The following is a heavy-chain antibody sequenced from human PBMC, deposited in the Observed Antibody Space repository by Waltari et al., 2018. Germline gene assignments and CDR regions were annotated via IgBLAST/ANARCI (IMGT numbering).Heavy chain of an antibody. Sequence: HITLKHSGPTLVKPTQTLTLTCTFPGLPLSTRGAGVGWIRQPPRKALEWLALIYWNDDKRYMASLKSWLNIHNDTYTHQVVLTVTHMGPVDTGTYYCALSIVGVVIHTMNYFFGYRAQRTQVTDSS. CDR3: ALSIVGVVIHTMNYFFGY. CDR1: GLPLSTRGAG. J-gene: IGHJ4*02. D-gene: IGHD3-3*01. CDR2: IYWNDDK. V-gene: IGHV2-5*01.